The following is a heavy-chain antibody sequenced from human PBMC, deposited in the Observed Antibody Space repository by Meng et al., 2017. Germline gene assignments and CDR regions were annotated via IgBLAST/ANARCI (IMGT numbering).Heavy chain of an antibody. CDR1: GFTFDDYT. CDR3: AIGIKWEIDAFDI. Sequence: GESLKISCAASGFTFDDYTMHWVRQAPGKGLEWVSLISWDGGSTYYADSVKGRFTISRDNSKNSLYLQMNSLRTEDTAVYYCAIGIKWEIDAFDIWGQGTMVTVSS. J-gene: IGHJ3*02. V-gene: IGHV3-43*01. D-gene: IGHD1-26*01. CDR2: ISWDGGST.